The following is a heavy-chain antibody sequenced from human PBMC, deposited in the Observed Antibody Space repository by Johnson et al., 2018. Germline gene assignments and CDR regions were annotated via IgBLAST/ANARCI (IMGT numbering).Heavy chain of an antibody. Sequence: QVQLVQSGAEVKKPGASVKVSCKASGYTFTSYYMHWVRQAPGQGLEWMGVINPSGGSTNYAQKFQGRVTMTRDTSTSTVYMELSSLRSDDTAIYYCARELRLGYSYGYNFDYWGQGTLVTVSS. V-gene: IGHV1-46*01. CDR3: ARELRLGYSYGYNFDY. CDR2: INPSGGST. J-gene: IGHJ4*02. D-gene: IGHD5-18*01. CDR1: GYTFTSYY.